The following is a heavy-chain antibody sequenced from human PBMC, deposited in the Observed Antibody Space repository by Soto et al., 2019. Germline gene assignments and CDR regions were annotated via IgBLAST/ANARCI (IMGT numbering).Heavy chain of an antibody. CDR1: GGSIGSYY. CDR3: ARVGGLAVAGRAHYYYYGMDV. D-gene: IGHD6-19*01. CDR2: IYYSGST. J-gene: IGHJ6*02. Sequence: SETLSLTCTVSGGSIGSYYWGWIRQPPGKGLEWIGYIYYSGSTNYNPSLKSRVTISVDTSKNQFSLKLSSVTAADTAVYYCARVGGLAVAGRAHYYYYGMDVWGQGTTVTVSS. V-gene: IGHV4-59*01.